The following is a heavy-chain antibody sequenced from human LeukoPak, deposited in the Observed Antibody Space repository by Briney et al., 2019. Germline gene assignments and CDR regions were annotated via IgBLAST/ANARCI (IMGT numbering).Heavy chain of an antibody. V-gene: IGHV3-21*01. D-gene: IGHD3-10*01. CDR2: ISSSSYYT. CDR1: ELPFNAYS. Sequence: GGSLRLSCEASELPFNAYSMNWVRQAPGKGLEWVSSISSSSYYTYYADSVKGRFTISRDNSKNTLYLQMNSLRAEDTAVYFCARDHYGSGSSPAYWGQGTLVTVSS. J-gene: IGHJ4*02. CDR3: ARDHYGSGSSPAY.